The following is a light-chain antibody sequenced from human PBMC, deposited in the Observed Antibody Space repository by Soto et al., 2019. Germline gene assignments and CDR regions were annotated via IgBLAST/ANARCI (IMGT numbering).Light chain of an antibody. J-gene: IGLJ1*01. CDR3: ISYTGSSTSYV. Sequence: QSVLAQPASVSGSPGQSITISCSGASSDVGSYSHVAWYQQFPGKTPKLIIYEVTYRPSGVSHRFSASKSGNTASLTISGLQAGDEADYYCISYTGSSTSYVFGTGTKVTVL. V-gene: IGLV2-14*01. CDR2: EVT. CDR1: SSDVGSYSH.